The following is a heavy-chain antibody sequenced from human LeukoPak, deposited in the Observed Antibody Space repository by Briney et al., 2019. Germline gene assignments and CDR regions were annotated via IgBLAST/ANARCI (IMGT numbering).Heavy chain of an antibody. J-gene: IGHJ4*02. CDR3: AKRPVITMIVVVTPYFDY. CDR1: GFTFSSYA. V-gene: IGHV3-23*01. D-gene: IGHD3-22*01. Sequence: GGSLRLSCAASGFTFSSYAMSWVRQAPGKGLEWVSAISGSGGSTYYADSVKGRFTISRDNSKNTLYLQMNSLRAEDTAVYYCAKRPVITMIVVVTPYFDYWGRGTLVTVSS. CDR2: ISGSGGST.